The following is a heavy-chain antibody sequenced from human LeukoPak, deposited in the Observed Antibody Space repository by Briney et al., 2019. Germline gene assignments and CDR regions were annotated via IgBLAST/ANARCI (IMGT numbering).Heavy chain of an antibody. D-gene: IGHD3-9*01. CDR3: ARGSMPGTGLPFDY. V-gene: IGHV3-53*05. J-gene: IGHJ4*02. CDR2: VYTGGRT. Sequence: TGGSLRLSCATSGFTIGKSDMAWVRQAPGKGLEWVSIVYTGGRTFHADSVKGRFTMSRGQSKNTVGLQMNSLRSEDTALYYCARGSMPGTGLPFDYWGQGTQVSVSS. CDR1: GFTIGKSD.